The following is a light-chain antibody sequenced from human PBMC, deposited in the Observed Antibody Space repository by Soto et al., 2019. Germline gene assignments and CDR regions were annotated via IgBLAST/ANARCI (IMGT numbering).Light chain of an antibody. CDR2: DAA. J-gene: IGKJ4*01. V-gene: IGKV3-11*01. Sequence: EIVLTQSPATLSLSPGEKATLSCRASQSINTYLGWYQQKPGQAPRLLIYDAANRATGVPARFSGSGSGTDFTLTITNLEPEDFAVYYCQHRSNWPLTFGAGTKVEI. CDR3: QHRSNWPLT. CDR1: QSINTY.